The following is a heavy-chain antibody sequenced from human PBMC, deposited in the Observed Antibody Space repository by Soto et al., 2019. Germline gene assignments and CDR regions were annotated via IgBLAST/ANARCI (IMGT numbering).Heavy chain of an antibody. Sequence: SLRLSCAASGFTFSSYAMHWVRQAPGKGLEWVAVISYDGSNKYYADSVKGRFTISRDNSKNTLYLQMNSLRAEDTAVYYCARETYVVVVAANHLDYCGQGTLVTVYS. CDR1: GFTFSSYA. J-gene: IGHJ4*02. V-gene: IGHV3-30-3*01. CDR2: ISYDGSNK. D-gene: IGHD2-15*01. CDR3: ARETYVVVVAANHLDY.